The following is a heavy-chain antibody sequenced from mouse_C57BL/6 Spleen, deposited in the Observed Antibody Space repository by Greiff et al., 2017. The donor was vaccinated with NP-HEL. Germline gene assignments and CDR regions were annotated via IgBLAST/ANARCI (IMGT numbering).Heavy chain of an antibody. CDR1: GYTFTSYW. D-gene: IGHD6-5*01. CDR2: IYPGSGST. Sequence: VQLQQPGAELVKPGASVKMSCTASGYTFTSYWITWVKQRPGQGLEWIGDIYPGSGSTNYNEKFKSKATLTVDTSSSTAFMQLSSLTSEDAAVYYCARDMRWDFDVWGTGTTVTVSS. V-gene: IGHV1-55*01. CDR3: ARDMRWDFDV. J-gene: IGHJ1*03.